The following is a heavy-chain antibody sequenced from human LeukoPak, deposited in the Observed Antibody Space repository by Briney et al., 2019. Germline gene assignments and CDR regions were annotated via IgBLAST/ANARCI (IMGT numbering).Heavy chain of an antibody. CDR1: GGSFSGYY. CDR3: ARAKAQDVLLWFGELLYYFDY. J-gene: IGHJ4*02. D-gene: IGHD3-10*01. CDR2: INHSGST. Sequence: PSETLSLTCAVYGGSFSGYYWSWIRQPPGKGLEWIGEINHSGSTNYNPPLKSRVTISVDTSKNQFSLKLSSVTAADTAVYYCARAKAQDVLLWFGELLYYFDYWGQGTLVTVSS. V-gene: IGHV4-34*01.